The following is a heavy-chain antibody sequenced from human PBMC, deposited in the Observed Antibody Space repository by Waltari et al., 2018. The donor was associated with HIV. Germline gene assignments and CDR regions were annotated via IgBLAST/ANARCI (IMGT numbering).Heavy chain of an antibody. J-gene: IGHJ5*02. D-gene: IGHD1-26*01. CDR3: AREGSGSYYPNWFDP. CDR1: GFTFRSYA. Sequence: QVQLVESGGGVVQPGRSLRLSCAASGFTFRSYAMHWVRAAPGKGLEWVAVISYDGSNKYYADSVKGRFTISRDNSKNTLYLQMNSLRAEDTAVYYCAREGSGSYYPNWFDPWGQGTLVTVSS. V-gene: IGHV3-30-3*01. CDR2: ISYDGSNK.